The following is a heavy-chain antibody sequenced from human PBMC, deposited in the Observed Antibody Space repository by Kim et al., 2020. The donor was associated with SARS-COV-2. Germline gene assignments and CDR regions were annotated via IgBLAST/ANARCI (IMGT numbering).Heavy chain of an antibody. V-gene: IGHV4-31*03. Sequence: SETLSLTCTVSGGSISSGGYYWSWIRQHPGKGLEWIGYIYYSGSTYYNPSLKSRVTISVDTSKNQFSLKLSSVTAADTTVYYCARDHSIAAAGSPLLNYYYYYYGMDVWGQGTTVTVSS. D-gene: IGHD6-13*01. CDR1: GGSISSGGYY. CDR2: IYYSGST. J-gene: IGHJ6*02. CDR3: ARDHSIAAAGSPLLNYYYYYYGMDV.